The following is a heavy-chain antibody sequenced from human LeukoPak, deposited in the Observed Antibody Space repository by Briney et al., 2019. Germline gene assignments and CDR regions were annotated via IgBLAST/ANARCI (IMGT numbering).Heavy chain of an antibody. CDR3: AKGPIVVVINIPYYFDY. CDR1: GFTFSSYG. V-gene: IGHV3-30*02. Sequence: GGSLRLSCAASGFTFSSYGMHWVRQAPGKGLEWVAFIRYDGSNKYYADSVKGRFTISRDNSKNTLYLQMNSLRAEDTAVYYCAKGPIVVVINIPYYFDYWGQGTLVTVSS. J-gene: IGHJ4*02. CDR2: IRYDGSNK. D-gene: IGHD3-22*01.